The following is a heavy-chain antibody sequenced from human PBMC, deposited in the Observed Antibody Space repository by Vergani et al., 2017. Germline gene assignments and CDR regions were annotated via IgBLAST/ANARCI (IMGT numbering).Heavy chain of an antibody. J-gene: IGHJ4*02. CDR1: GFTFSSYS. Sequence: VQLVESGGGLVQPGGSLRLSCAASGFTFSSYSMNWVRQPPGKGLEWIGEINHSGSTNYNPSLKSRVTISVDTSKNQFSQKLSSVTAADTAVYYCARFASGYDYWGQGTLVTVSS. CDR2: INHSGST. D-gene: IGHD5-12*01. V-gene: IGHV4-34*01. CDR3: ARFASGYDY.